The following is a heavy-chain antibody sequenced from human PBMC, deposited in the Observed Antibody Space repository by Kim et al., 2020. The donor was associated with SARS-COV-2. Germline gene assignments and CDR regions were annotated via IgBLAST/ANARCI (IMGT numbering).Heavy chain of an antibody. D-gene: IGHD2-15*01. CDR3: AAAGCSGGSCYDLYYYYYGRDV. V-gene: IGHV1-58*01. CDR2: IVVGSGNT. J-gene: IGHJ6*02. Sequence: SVKVSCKASGFTFTSSAVQWVRQARGQRLEWIGWIVVGSGNTNYAQKFQERVTITRDMSTSTAYMELSSLRSEDTAVYYCAAAGCSGGSCYDLYYYYYGRDVWGRGTTVPVPS. CDR1: GFTFTSSA.